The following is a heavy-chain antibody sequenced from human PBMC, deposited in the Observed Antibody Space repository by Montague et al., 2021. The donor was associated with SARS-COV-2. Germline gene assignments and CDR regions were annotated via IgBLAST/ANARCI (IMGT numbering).Heavy chain of an antibody. D-gene: IGHD2-15*01. Sequence: SETLSLTCTVSGGSIGSYYWSWIRQPPGKGLEWIGYIYYSGSTNYNPSLKSRVTISEDTSKNQFSLKLSSVTAADTAVYYCARVGFGYCSGGSCYRAFDYWGQGTLVTVSS. V-gene: IGHV4-59*01. J-gene: IGHJ4*02. CDR3: ARVGFGYCSGGSCYRAFDY. CDR1: GGSIGSYY. CDR2: IYYSGST.